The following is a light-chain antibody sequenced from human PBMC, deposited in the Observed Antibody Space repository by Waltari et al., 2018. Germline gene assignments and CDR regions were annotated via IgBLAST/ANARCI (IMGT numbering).Light chain of an antibody. Sequence: SSGLTPDPAVSVALGQTIRITCRVDSLSTSYATWYQVKTGQAPVLVMFGKEKRPSGVPDRISGESSETTSSLIITGAQAEDEADYYCSSRNGRASQVVFAGGTKVTVL. J-gene: IGLJ2*01. CDR2: GKE. V-gene: IGLV3-19*01. CDR3: SSRNGRASQVV. CDR1: SLSTSY.